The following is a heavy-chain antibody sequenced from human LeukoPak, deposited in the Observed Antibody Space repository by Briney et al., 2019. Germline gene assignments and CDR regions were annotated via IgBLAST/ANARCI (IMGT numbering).Heavy chain of an antibody. Sequence: PSETLSLTCTVSGGSISSYYWSWIRQPPGKGLEGIGYIYYSGSTNYNPSLKSRVTISVDTSKNQFSLKLSSVTAADTAVYYCARAGRMIVGVRFDYWGQGTLVTVSS. D-gene: IGHD3-22*01. V-gene: IGHV4-59*01. CDR1: GGSISSYY. CDR2: IYYSGST. J-gene: IGHJ4*02. CDR3: ARAGRMIVGVRFDY.